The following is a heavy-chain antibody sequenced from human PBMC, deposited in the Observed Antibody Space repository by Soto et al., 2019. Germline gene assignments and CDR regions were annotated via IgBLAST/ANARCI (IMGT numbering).Heavy chain of an antibody. Sequence: GGSLRLSCAASGFTFSSYAMSWVRQAPGKGLEWVSAISGSGGSTYYADSVKGRFTISRENPKNTLYLQMNSLRAEDTAVYYCATEGYSGYGLEIDYWGQGTLVTVSS. D-gene: IGHD5-12*01. CDR3: ATEGYSGYGLEIDY. J-gene: IGHJ4*02. CDR2: ISGSGGST. V-gene: IGHV3-23*01. CDR1: GFTFSSYA.